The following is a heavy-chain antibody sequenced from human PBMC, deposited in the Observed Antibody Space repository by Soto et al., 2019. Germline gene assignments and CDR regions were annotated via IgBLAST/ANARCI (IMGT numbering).Heavy chain of an antibody. Sequence: SESLSLTCTVSGGSIRRNNWGSWVRQPPGKGLEWIGEIFHSGSTNYNPSLKTRVTISVDKSKNQFSLKLSSVTAADTAVYYCARVFSGSYSDYWGQGTLATVS. J-gene: IGHJ4*02. V-gene: IGHV4-4*02. CDR2: IFHSGST. CDR3: ARVFSGSYSDY. CDR1: GGSIRRNNW. D-gene: IGHD1-26*01.